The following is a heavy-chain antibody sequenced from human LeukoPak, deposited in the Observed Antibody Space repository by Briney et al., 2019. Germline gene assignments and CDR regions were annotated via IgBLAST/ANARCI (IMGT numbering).Heavy chain of an antibody. D-gene: IGHD6-6*01. CDR3: ARAYGEYSSDY. Sequence: PSETLSLTCSVSGGSISSYYWSWLRQPPGKGLEWIGYIYYSGSTNYNPSLKSRVTISVDTSKNQFSLKLSSVTAADTAVYYCARAYGEYSSDYWGQGTLVTVSS. CDR2: IYYSGST. J-gene: IGHJ4*02. V-gene: IGHV4-59*01. CDR1: GGSISSYY.